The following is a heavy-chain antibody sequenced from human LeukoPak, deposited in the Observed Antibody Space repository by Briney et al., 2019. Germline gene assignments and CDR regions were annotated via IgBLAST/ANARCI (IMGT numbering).Heavy chain of an antibody. CDR1: GGSISPYY. V-gene: IGHV4-59*12. CDR3: ARGYGTFDF. CDR2: IYYSGST. J-gene: IGHJ4*02. Sequence: SETLSLTCTVSGGSISPYYWSWVRQPPGKELEWIGYIYYSGSTYYNPSLKSRVTMSVDRSKNHFSLKLNSVTAADTAVYYCARGYGTFDFWGQGILVTVSS. D-gene: IGHD5-18*01.